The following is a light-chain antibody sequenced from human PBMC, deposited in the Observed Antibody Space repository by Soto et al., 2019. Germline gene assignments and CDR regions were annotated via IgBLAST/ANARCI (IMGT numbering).Light chain of an antibody. CDR1: SSDVGGYNY. V-gene: IGLV2-11*01. J-gene: IGLJ1*01. CDR2: GVS. CDR3: SPYAGTYSYV. Sequence: QSVLTQPRSVSGSPGQSVTISCTGTSSDVGGYNYVSWYQQHPGTAPKLIIFGVSKRPSGVPDRFSGSKSGNTASLSISGLQAEDEADYYCSPYAGTYSYVLGTGTKVTVL.